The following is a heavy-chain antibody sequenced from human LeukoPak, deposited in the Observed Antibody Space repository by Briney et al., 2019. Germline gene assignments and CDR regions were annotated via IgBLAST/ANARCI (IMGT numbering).Heavy chain of an antibody. CDR2: ISSSSSYT. D-gene: IGHD2-15*01. CDR1: GFTFSSYW. V-gene: IGHV3-21*05. CDR3: AREARYCSGGSCYSDAFDI. Sequence: GGSLRLPCAASGFTFSSYWMNWARQAPGKGLEWVSYISSSSSYTNYADSVKGRFTISRDNAKNSLYLQMNSLRAEDTAVYYCAREARYCSGGSCYSDAFDIWGQGTMVTVSS. J-gene: IGHJ3*02.